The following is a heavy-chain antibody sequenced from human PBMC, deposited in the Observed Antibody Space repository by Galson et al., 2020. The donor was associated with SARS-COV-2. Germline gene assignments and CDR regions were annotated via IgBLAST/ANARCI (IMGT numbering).Heavy chain of an antibody. CDR3: ARRLNTPAVGGLVGAFDI. J-gene: IGHJ3*02. V-gene: IGHV1-46*01. D-gene: IGHD3-16*01. CDR2: INPSDDAT. Sequence: ASVKVSCKASGYTFIDYYIHWVRQTPGQGLEWMGMINPSDDATSYAPKFRARVTMTRDTSTSTVYMDLSSLKSEDTAVYYCARRLNTPAVGGLVGAFDIWGQGTMVTVS. CDR1: GYTFIDYY.